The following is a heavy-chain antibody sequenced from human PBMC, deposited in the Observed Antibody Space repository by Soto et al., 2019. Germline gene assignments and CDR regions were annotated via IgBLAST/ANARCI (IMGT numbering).Heavy chain of an antibody. V-gene: IGHV1-18*04. D-gene: IGHD6-25*01. CDR1: GYTFTSYG. CDR2: ISAFNGDT. J-gene: IGHJ4*02. CDR3: TREAGWQRMVPYD. Sequence: QVQLVQSGSEVKKPGASVNVSCKAFGYTFTSYGFSWVRQVPGQGLEWLGWISAFNGDTQYAQTMKGRLTVTTDTSTTTVHMELRSLTPADTALYYCTREAGWQRMVPYDWGQGTLVSVS.